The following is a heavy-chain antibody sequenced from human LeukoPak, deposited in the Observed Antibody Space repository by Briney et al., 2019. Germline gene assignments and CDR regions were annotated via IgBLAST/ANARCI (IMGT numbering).Heavy chain of an antibody. V-gene: IGHV3-9*01. CDR3: ARLAAVGTDFDY. D-gene: IGHD6-13*01. J-gene: IGHJ4*02. CDR2: ISWNSGSI. Sequence: PGRSLRLSCAASGFTFDDYAMHWVRQAPGKGLEWVSGISWNSGSIGYADSVKGRFTISRDNAKNSLYLQMNSLRAEDTAVYYCARLAAVGTDFDYWGQGTLVTVSS. CDR1: GFTFDDYA.